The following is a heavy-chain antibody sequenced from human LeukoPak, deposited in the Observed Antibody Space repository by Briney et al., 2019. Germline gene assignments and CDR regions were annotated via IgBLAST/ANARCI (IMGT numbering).Heavy chain of an antibody. CDR2: IYTSGST. Sequence: SQTLSLTCTVSGGSIRSGSYYWSWIRQPAGKGLEWIGRIYTSGSTNYNPSLKSRVTISVDTSKNQFSLKLSSVTAADTAVYYCARSPFGEFLYDYWGQGTLVTVS. CDR1: GGSIRSGSYY. J-gene: IGHJ4*02. CDR3: ARSPFGEFLYDY. V-gene: IGHV4-61*02. D-gene: IGHD3-10*01.